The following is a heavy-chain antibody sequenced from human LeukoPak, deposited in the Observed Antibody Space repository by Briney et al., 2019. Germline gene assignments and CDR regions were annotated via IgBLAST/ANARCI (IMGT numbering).Heavy chain of an antibody. V-gene: IGHV3-15*01. Sequence: PGGSLRLSCAAAGFTFSNAWMSWVRQAPGKGLEWVGRIKSKTDGGTTDYAAPVKGRFTISRDDSKNTLYLQMNSLKTEDTAVYYCTTDVMTPLYQLLHNWFDPWGQGTLVTVSS. CDR1: GFTFSNAW. CDR3: TTDVMTPLYQLLHNWFDP. D-gene: IGHD2-2*01. J-gene: IGHJ5*02. CDR2: IKSKTDGGTT.